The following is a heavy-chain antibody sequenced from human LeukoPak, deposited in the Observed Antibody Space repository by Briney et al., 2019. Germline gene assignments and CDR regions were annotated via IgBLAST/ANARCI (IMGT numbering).Heavy chain of an antibody. D-gene: IGHD3-22*01. J-gene: IGHJ3*02. Sequence: GESLKISCKGSGYSFTSYWIGWVRQMPGKGLEWMGIIYPGDSDTRYSPSFQGQVTISADKSISTAYLQWSSLKASDTATYYCASSPPRQSYYDSSGYSYDAFDIWGQGTMVTVSS. V-gene: IGHV5-51*01. CDR3: ASSPPRQSYYDSSGYSYDAFDI. CDR1: GYSFTSYW. CDR2: IYPGDSDT.